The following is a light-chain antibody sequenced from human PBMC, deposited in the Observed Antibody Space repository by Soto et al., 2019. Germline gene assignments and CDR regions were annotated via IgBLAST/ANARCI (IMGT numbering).Light chain of an antibody. CDR1: GSNIGAGYD. CDR3: QSYDSTLNGWV. Sequence: QSALTQPPSVSGAPGLRVTISCTGSGSNIGAGYDVHWYQQLPGTAPKLLIYDNTNRPSGVPDRFSGSKSGTSVSLAITGLQAEDEADYYCQSYDSTLNGWVFGGGTKVTVL. V-gene: IGLV1-40*01. J-gene: IGLJ3*02. CDR2: DNT.